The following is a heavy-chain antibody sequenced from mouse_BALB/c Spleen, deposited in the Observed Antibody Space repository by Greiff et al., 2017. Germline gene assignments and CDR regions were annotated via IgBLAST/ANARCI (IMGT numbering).Heavy chain of an antibody. D-gene: IGHD1-2*01. V-gene: IGHV1S81*02. J-gene: IGHJ2*01. CDR1: GYTFTSYW. Sequence: QVQLQQPGAELVKPGASVKLSCKASGYTFTSYWMHWVKQRPGQGLEWIGEINPSNGRTNYNEKFKSKATLTVDKSSSTAYMQLSSLTSEDSAVYYCARHYYGYPFDYWGQGTTLTVSS. CDR3: ARHYYGYPFDY. CDR2: INPSNGRT.